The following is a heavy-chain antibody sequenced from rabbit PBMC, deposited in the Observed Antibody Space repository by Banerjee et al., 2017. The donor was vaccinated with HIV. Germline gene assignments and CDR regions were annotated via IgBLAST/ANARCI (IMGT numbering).Heavy chain of an antibody. CDR3: ARGYGYSDGTTFDL. Sequence: EESGGGLVKPGGTLTLTCKASGFDFSTNTMCWVRQAPGKGLELIGWIYTGGTTYYANWVNGRVTISRTTTTVDLKMTSLTAADTATYFCARGYGYSDGTTFDLWGPGTLVTVS. CDR1: GFDFSTNT. D-gene: IGHD7-1*01. V-gene: IGHV1S25*01. J-gene: IGHJ4*01. CDR2: IYTGGTT.